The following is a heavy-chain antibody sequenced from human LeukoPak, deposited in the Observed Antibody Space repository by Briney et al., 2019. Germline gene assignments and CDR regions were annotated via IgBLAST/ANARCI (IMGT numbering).Heavy chain of an antibody. CDR1: GFTFSTNG. V-gene: IGHV3-30*02. D-gene: IGHD4-17*01. CDR3: AKRGATVRYYYYMDV. CDR2: IRYDGTNK. Sequence: PGGSLRLSCVASGFTFSTNGMHWVRQAPGKGLEWLAYIRYDGTNKKYADSVKGRFTISRDNSKNTLYLQLNSLRPDDTAVYFCAKRGATVRYYYYMDVWGKGTTVTISS. J-gene: IGHJ6*03.